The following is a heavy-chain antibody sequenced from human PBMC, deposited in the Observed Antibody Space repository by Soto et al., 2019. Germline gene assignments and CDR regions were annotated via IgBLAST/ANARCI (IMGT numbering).Heavy chain of an antibody. V-gene: IGHV5-10-1*01. CDR2: IDPSDSYT. Sequence: GESLKISCKGSGYSFTSYWISWVRQMPGKGLEWMGRIDPSDSYTNYSPSLQGHVTISADKSISTAYLQWSSLKASDTAMYYCARHPYCSGTSCYPAGHFDYWGQGTLVTVS. J-gene: IGHJ4*02. CDR3: ARHPYCSGTSCYPAGHFDY. CDR1: GYSFTSYW. D-gene: IGHD2-2*01.